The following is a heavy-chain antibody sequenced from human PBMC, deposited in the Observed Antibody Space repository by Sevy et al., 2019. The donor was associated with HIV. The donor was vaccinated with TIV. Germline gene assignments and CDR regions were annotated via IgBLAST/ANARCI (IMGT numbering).Heavy chain of an antibody. CDR3: AREGCTKPHDY. CDR2: FSFGCGRI. V-gene: IGHV3-23*01. J-gene: IGHJ4*02. D-gene: IGHD2-8*01. CDR1: GFTFSKYS. Sequence: GGCLRLSCEASGFTFSKYSMSWVRQAPGKGLEWISTFSFGCGRINYADSVKGRFTISRDDSKITLYLQMNSLGAEVKAVYYSAREGCTKPHDYWGQGTLVTVSS.